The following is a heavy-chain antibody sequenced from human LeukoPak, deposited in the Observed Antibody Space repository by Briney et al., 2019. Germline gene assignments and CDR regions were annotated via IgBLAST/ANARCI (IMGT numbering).Heavy chain of an antibody. D-gene: IGHD3-22*01. CDR2: IKQDGNEK. Sequence: GGSLRLPCAASGFTSSNYWMTWVRQAPGKGLEWVANIKQDGNEKYYVDSVKGRFTISRDNAKNSLYLQMNSLRAEDTAVYYCARDYYDSSGYYYEGAFDIWGQGTMVTVSS. CDR1: GFTSSNYW. V-gene: IGHV3-7*01. CDR3: ARDYYDSSGYYYEGAFDI. J-gene: IGHJ3*02.